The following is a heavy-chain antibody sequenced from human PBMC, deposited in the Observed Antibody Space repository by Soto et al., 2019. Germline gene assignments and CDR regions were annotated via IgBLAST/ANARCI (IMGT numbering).Heavy chain of an antibody. V-gene: IGHV4-30-4*01. CDR2: IYYSGST. Sequence: SETLSLTCTVSGGSISSGDYYWSWIRQPPGKGLEWIGYIYYSGSTYYNPSLKSRVTISVDTSKNQFSLKLSSVTAADTAVYYCASSSGWYGDWFEPWGQGTLVTVS. CDR3: ASSSGWYGDWFEP. J-gene: IGHJ5*02. D-gene: IGHD6-19*01. CDR1: GGSISSGDYY.